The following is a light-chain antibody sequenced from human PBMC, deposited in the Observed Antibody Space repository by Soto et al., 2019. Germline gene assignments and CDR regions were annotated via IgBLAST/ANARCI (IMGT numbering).Light chain of an antibody. CDR2: SAS. Sequence: ETVMAQSPATLSVSPGETATLSCRASQSVSFKLAWYQQKPGQAPRLLIHSASTRATGIPARFSGSGSGTEFTLTISSLQSEDSAVYYCQQYNNWPPITFGQGTRLE. CDR1: QSVSFK. V-gene: IGKV3-15*01. CDR3: QQYNNWPPIT. J-gene: IGKJ5*01.